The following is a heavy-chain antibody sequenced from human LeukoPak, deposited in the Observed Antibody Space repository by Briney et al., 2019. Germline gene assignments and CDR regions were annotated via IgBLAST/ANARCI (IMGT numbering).Heavy chain of an antibody. Sequence: QPGGSLRLSCAASGFTFSSFEMNWVRQAPGKGLAWISYMSSIGTTIYYADSVKGRFTISRDNAKNSLYLQMNSLRVEDTAVYYCARVGRYGVDYWGQGTLVTVSS. D-gene: IGHD5-18*01. J-gene: IGHJ4*02. CDR1: GFTFSSFE. V-gene: IGHV3-48*03. CDR2: MSSIGTTI. CDR3: ARVGRYGVDY.